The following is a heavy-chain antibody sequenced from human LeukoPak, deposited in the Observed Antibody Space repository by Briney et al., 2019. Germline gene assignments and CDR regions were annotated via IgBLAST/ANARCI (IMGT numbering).Heavy chain of an antibody. Sequence: GGSLRLSCAASGFTFSSYSMNWVRQAPGKGLEWVSSISSSSSYIYYADSVRGRFTISRDNAKNSLYLQMNSLRAEDTAVYYCARVIAAAGTGAFDIWGQGTMVTVSS. J-gene: IGHJ3*02. CDR2: ISSSSSYI. V-gene: IGHV3-21*01. D-gene: IGHD6-13*01. CDR3: ARVIAAAGTGAFDI. CDR1: GFTFSSYS.